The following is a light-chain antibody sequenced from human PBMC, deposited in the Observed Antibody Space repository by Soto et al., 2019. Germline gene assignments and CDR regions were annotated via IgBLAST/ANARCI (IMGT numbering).Light chain of an antibody. CDR2: EVT. CDR1: RSDVGAYNY. V-gene: IGLV2-14*01. J-gene: IGLJ1*01. CDR3: SSFTSRFPFV. Sequence: QSVLTQPASVSGSPGQSIAISCTGTRSDVGAYNYVSWYQQHPGNAPKLMISEVTNRPSGVSDRFSGSKSGNTASLTISGLQAEDEADYYCSSFTSRFPFVFGTGTKLT.